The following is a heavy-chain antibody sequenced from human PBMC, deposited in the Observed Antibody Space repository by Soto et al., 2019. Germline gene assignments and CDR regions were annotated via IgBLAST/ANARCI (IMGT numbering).Heavy chain of an antibody. CDR2: IYYSGST. V-gene: IGHV4-30-4*01. D-gene: IGHD3-3*01. J-gene: IGHJ4*02. Sequence: PSETLSLTCTVSGGSISSGDYYWSWIRQPPGKGLEWIGYIYYSGSTYYNPSLKSRVTISVDTSKNQFSLKLSSVTAADTAVYYCARYHTIFGVAPDYWGQGTLVTVSS. CDR1: GGSISSGDYY. CDR3: ARYHTIFGVAPDY.